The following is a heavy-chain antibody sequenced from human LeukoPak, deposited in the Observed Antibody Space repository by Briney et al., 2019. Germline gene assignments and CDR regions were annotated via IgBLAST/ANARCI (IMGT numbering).Heavy chain of an antibody. CDR3: ARARPDCTNGVCSPFDY. J-gene: IGHJ4*02. Sequence: SETLSLTCTVSGGSISSYYWSWIRQPPGKGLEWIGYIYYSGSTNYNPSLKSRVTISVDTSKNQFSLKLSSVTAADTAVYYCARARPDCTNGVCSPFDYWAREPWSPSPQ. CDR1: GGSISSYY. D-gene: IGHD2-8*01. CDR2: IYYSGST. V-gene: IGHV4-59*01.